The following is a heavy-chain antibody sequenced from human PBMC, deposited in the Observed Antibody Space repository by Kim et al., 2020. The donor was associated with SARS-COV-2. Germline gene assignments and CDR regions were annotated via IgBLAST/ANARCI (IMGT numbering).Heavy chain of an antibody. Sequence: GESLKISCKGSGYKFTSSWINWVRQMPGKGLEWMGRINPSDSYISYSPFFQGHVTISVDKSISAAYLQWGGLKASDTAIYYCATGGIDYFDFWGQGSLVTVSS. CDR1: GYKFTSSW. CDR2: INPSDSYI. CDR3: ATGGIDYFDF. J-gene: IGHJ4*02. D-gene: IGHD3-16*01. V-gene: IGHV5-10-1*01.